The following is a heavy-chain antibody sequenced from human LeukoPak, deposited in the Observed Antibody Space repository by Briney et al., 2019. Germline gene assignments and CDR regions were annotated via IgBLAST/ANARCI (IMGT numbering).Heavy chain of an antibody. CDR2: IRYDGSNK. D-gene: IGHD5-18*01. Sequence: PGGSLRLSCAASGFTFSSYGMHWVRQAPGKGLEWVAFIRYDGSNKYYADSVKGRFTISRDNSKNTLYLQMNSLRAEDTAVYYCARGHSYGFTYHYYYMDVWGKGTTVTVSS. V-gene: IGHV3-30*02. CDR3: ARGHSYGFTYHYYYMDV. J-gene: IGHJ6*03. CDR1: GFTFSSYG.